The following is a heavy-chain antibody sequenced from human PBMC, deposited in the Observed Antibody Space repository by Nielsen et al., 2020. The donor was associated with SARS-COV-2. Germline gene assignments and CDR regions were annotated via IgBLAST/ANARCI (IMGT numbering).Heavy chain of an antibody. CDR2: INAGNGNT. V-gene: IGHV1-18*01. D-gene: IGHD3-3*01. Sequence: ASVKVSCKASGYTFTSYGISWVRQAPGQGLEWMGWINAGNGNTKFPQKFQGRVTITRDTSASTAYMELSSLRSEDTAVYYCARVYDSTIPPGYNWFDPWGQGTLVTVSS. CDR1: GYTFTSYG. J-gene: IGHJ5*02. CDR3: ARVYDSTIPPGYNWFDP.